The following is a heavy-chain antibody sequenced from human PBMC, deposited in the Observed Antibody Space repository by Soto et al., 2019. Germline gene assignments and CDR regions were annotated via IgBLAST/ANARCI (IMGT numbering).Heavy chain of an antibody. CDR3: ARGREYSFGYNWFDP. Sequence: ASVKVSCKASGYAFTYYHMHWVRQAPGQGLEWLGVINPGDGRTRYTEKFQDRVTMTRDTSTSTVFMEMSNLRSDDTAVYFCARGREYSFGYNWFDPWGPGTLVTVSS. D-gene: IGHD4-4*01. V-gene: IGHV1-46*01. J-gene: IGHJ5*02. CDR1: GYAFTYYH. CDR2: INPGDGRT.